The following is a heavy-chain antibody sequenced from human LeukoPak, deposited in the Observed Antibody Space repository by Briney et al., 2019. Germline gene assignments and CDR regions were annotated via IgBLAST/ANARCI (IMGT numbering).Heavy chain of an antibody. CDR1: GFIFSSYG. J-gene: IGHJ5*02. Sequence: GGSLRLSCAASGFIFSSYGMHWVRQAPGKGLEWVAFIRYDGIKKYYADSVKGRFTISRDNSKNTLYLQMNSLRAEDTAVYYCAKGDCSGGSCYPLPSWFDPWGQGTLVTVSS. V-gene: IGHV3-30*02. D-gene: IGHD2-15*01. CDR3: AKGDCSGGSCYPLPSWFDP. CDR2: IRYDGIKK.